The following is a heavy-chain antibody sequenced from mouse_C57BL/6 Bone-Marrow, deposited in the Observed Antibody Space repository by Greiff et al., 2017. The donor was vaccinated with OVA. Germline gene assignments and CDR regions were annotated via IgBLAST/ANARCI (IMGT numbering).Heavy chain of an antibody. CDR3: ATGGYAYAIDY. CDR2: IHPSDSDP. D-gene: IGHD2-2*01. Sequence: QVQLKQPGAELVKPGASVKVSCKASGYTFTSYWMHWVKQRPGQGLEWIGRIHPSDSDPNYNPKFKGKATLTVDKSSSTADMQLSGRTSEDSAVYYCATGGYAYAIDYWGQGTSVTVSS. J-gene: IGHJ4*01. V-gene: IGHV1-74*01. CDR1: GYTFTSYW.